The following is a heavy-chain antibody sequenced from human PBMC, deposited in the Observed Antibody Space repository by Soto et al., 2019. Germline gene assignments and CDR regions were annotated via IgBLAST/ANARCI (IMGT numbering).Heavy chain of an antibody. CDR3: AKDRKNIAAAAYFQH. CDR1: GFTFSSYG. V-gene: IGHV3-23*01. J-gene: IGHJ1*01. Sequence: GGSQILSCAAAGFTFSSYGMSWVRQAPGKGLEWVSAISGSGGSTYYADSVKGRFTISRDNSKNTLYLQMNSLRAEDTAVYYCAKDRKNIAAAAYFQHWGQGTLVT. D-gene: IGHD6-13*01. CDR2: ISGSGGST.